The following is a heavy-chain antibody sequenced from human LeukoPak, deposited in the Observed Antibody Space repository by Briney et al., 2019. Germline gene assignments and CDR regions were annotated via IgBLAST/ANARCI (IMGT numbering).Heavy chain of an antibody. Sequence: SETLSLTCTVSGGSISSDYWSWIRQPPGRGLEWIGYIHYSGSTNYNPSLESRITISMDTSKNQFSLRLSSVTAADTAVYYCARLYHDSSAYFLDYWGQGTLVTVSS. D-gene: IGHD3-22*01. CDR1: GGSISSDY. J-gene: IGHJ4*02. CDR3: ARLYHDSSAYFLDY. V-gene: IGHV4-59*08. CDR2: IHYSGST.